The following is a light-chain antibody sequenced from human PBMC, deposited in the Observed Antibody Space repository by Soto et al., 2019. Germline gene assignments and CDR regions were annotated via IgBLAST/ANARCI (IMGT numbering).Light chain of an antibody. CDR3: QSYDSGLIGLI. J-gene: IGLJ2*01. Sequence: QSVLTQPPSASGSPGQSVTISCIGTASDIGRYNYVSWYQHHPGKAPKLIIYEVTKRPSGVPDRFSGSKSGNTASLTVSGLQADDEADYYCQSYDSGLIGLIFGTGTQLTVL. V-gene: IGLV2-8*01. CDR1: ASDIGRYNY. CDR2: EVT.